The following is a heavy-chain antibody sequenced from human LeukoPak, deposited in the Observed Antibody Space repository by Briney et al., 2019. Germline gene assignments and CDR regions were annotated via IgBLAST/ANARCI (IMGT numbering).Heavy chain of an antibody. J-gene: IGHJ4*02. CDR1: GFTFSSYW. V-gene: IGHV3-7*01. Sequence: PGGSLRLSSAASGFTFSSYWMSWVRQAPGKGLEWVANIKQDGSEKYYVDSVRGRFTISRDNAKNSLYLQMNSLRAEDTAVYYCARDWEQWLGFGGYWGQGTLVTVSS. D-gene: IGHD5-12*01. CDR2: IKQDGSEK. CDR3: ARDWEQWLGFGGY.